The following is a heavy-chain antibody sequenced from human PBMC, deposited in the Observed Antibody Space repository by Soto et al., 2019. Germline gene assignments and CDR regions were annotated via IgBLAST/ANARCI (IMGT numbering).Heavy chain of an antibody. CDR3: ATPTTVGVCGYYALDY. CDR1: GGTVSSYT. J-gene: IGHJ4*02. CDR2: FIPILDLA. Sequence: QVQLVQSGAEVKKPGSSVKVSCKASGGTVSSYTFSWVRQAPGEGLEWMGRFIPILDLASEAQKFQGRVTIAADKSTITAYMELNSLRAEYTAVYYCATPTTVGVCGYYALDYGGQGTVVAVSS. V-gene: IGHV1-69*02. D-gene: IGHD4-17*01.